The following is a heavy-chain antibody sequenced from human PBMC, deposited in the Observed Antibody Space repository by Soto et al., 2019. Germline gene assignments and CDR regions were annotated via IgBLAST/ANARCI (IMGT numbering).Heavy chain of an antibody. Sequence: PGGSLRLSCAASGFTFSSYSMNWVRQAPGKGLEWVSSISSSSSYIYYADSVKGRFTISRDNAKNSLYLQMNSLRAEDTAVYYCARDMRAGYCTNGVCYSPIDYWGQGTLVTVSS. CDR3: ARDMRAGYCTNGVCYSPIDY. CDR1: GFTFSSYS. D-gene: IGHD2-8*01. J-gene: IGHJ4*02. V-gene: IGHV3-21*01. CDR2: ISSSSSYI.